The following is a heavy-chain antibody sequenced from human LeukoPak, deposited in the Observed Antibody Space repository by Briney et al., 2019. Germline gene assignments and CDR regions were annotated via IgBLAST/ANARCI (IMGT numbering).Heavy chain of an antibody. Sequence: SETLSLTCTVSGGSISSYYWSWIRQPPGKGLEWIGSIYHSGSTYYNPSLKSRVTISVDTSKNQFSLKLSSVTAADTAVYYCARVPNSGYDIGGGYWGQGTLVTVSS. CDR2: IYHSGST. V-gene: IGHV4-38-2*02. CDR3: ARVPNSGYDIGGGY. J-gene: IGHJ4*02. D-gene: IGHD5-12*01. CDR1: GGSISSYY.